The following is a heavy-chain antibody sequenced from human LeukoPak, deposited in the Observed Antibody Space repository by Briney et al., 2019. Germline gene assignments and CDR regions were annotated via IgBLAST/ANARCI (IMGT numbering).Heavy chain of an antibody. Sequence: SGPTLVKSTQTVTLTYSVSGFSLNSGGEAVGWVRQPPGKAPEFLTLVYWHNDERYSPPLRARLNITKDASKNQVVLTMINMDPVGTGTYYCVHRRGYHYGYDAFDHWGQGTRLIVSS. CDR3: VHRRGYHYGYDAFDH. V-gene: IGHV2-5*04. CDR1: GFSLNSGGEA. CDR2: VYWHNDE. J-gene: IGHJ4*02. D-gene: IGHD5-18*01.